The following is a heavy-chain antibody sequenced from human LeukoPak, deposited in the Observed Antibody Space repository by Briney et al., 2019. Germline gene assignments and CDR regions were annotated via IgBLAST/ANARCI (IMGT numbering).Heavy chain of an antibody. CDR3: AKDLDSSSSPRDY. Sequence: GGSLRLSCAASGFTFSSYAMHWVRQAPGKGLEWVAFIRYDGSNKYYADSVKGRFTISRDNSKNTLYLQMNSLRAEDTAVYYCAKDLDSSSSPRDYWGQGTLVTVSS. J-gene: IGHJ4*02. CDR2: IRYDGSNK. CDR1: GFTFSSYA. V-gene: IGHV3-30*02. D-gene: IGHD6-6*01.